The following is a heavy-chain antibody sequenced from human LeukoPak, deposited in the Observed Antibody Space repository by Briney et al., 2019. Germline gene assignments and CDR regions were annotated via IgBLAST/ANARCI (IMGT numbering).Heavy chain of an antibody. J-gene: IGHJ4*02. CDR2: IYYSGST. D-gene: IGHD2-15*01. V-gene: IGHV4-39*07. CDR3: AREYCSGGSCSNTDY. CDR1: GGSISSSSYY. Sequence: SETLSLTCTVSGGSISSSSYYWGWIRQPPGKGLEWIGSIYYSGSTYCNPSLKSRVTISVDTSKNQFSLKLSSVTAADTAVYYCAREYCSGGSCSNTDYWGQGTLVTVSS.